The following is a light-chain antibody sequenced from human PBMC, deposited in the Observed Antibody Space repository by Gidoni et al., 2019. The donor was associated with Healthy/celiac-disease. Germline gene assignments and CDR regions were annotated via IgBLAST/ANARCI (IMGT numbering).Light chain of an antibody. Sequence: EIVMTQSPATLSVSPGERATLSCRASQSVSSNSARYQQKPGQAPRHLIYGATTRATGIPARFSGSGSGTEFTLTISSMQSEDFAVYYCQQYNNWPPLTFGGGTKVEIK. CDR3: QQYNNWPPLT. V-gene: IGKV3-15*01. J-gene: IGKJ4*01. CDR2: GAT. CDR1: QSVSSN.